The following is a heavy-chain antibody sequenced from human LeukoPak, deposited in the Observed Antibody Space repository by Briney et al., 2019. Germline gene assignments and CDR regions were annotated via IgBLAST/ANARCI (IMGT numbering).Heavy chain of an antibody. D-gene: IGHD6-6*01. J-gene: IGHJ4*02. V-gene: IGHV4-31*03. CDR2: IYYSGST. CDR3: ASQAARGFDY. Sequence: TLSLTCTVSGGSISSGGYYWSWIRQHPGKGLEWIGYIYYSGSTYHNPSLKSRVTISVDTSKNQFSLKLSSVTAADTAVYYCASQAARGFDYWGQGTLVTVSS. CDR1: GGSISSGGYY.